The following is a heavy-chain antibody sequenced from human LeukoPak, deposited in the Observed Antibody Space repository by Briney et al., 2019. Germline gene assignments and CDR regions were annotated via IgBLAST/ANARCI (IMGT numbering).Heavy chain of an antibody. D-gene: IGHD6-19*01. CDR3: ARDLVVAACFDY. J-gene: IGHJ4*02. CDR1: GFTFSSYS. CDR2: MSSSSTYI. Sequence: GGSLRLSCAASGFTFSSYSMNWVRQAPGKGLEWVSSMSSSSTYIYYADSVKGRFTISGDNAKNSLYLQMNSLRAEDTAVYYCARDLVVAACFDYWGQGTLVTVSS. V-gene: IGHV3-21*01.